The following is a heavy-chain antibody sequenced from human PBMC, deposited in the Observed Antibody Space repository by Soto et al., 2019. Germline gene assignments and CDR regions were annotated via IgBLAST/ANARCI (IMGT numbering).Heavy chain of an antibody. CDR2: IWYDGSNK. D-gene: IGHD1-26*01. J-gene: IGHJ4*02. CDR1: GFTFSSYG. CDR3: ARGVRELLGYFDY. Sequence: GGSLRLSCAASGFTFSSYGMHWVRQAPGKGLEWVAVIWYDGSNKYYADSVKGRFTISRDNSKNTLYLQMNSLRAEDTAVYYCARGVRELLGYFDYWGQGTLVTVSS. V-gene: IGHV3-33*01.